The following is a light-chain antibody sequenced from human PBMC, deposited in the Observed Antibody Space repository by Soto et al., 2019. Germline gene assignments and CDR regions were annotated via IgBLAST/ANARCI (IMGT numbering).Light chain of an antibody. Sequence: EIVLTQSPGTLSLSPGEGATLSCRASQSVSSNYLAWYQQKPGQAPRLLIYGASSRATGIPDRFSGSGSGTDFTLTISRLEPEDFAVYYCQQYGSSRWTFGQGTKVDIX. CDR2: GAS. J-gene: IGKJ1*01. CDR1: QSVSSNY. V-gene: IGKV3-20*01. CDR3: QQYGSSRWT.